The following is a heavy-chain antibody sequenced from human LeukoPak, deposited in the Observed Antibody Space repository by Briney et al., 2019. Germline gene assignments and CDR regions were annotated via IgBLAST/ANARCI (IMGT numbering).Heavy chain of an antibody. CDR1: GFTFSNYE. V-gene: IGHV3-48*03. D-gene: IGHD6-19*01. CDR3: ARDQIGPVAGTDY. Sequence: PGGSLRLSCAASGFTFSNYEMNWVRQAPGKGLEWRSYITSSGRAIYYADSVKGRFTISRDNAKNSLYLQMNSLRAEDTAVYYCARDQIGPVAGTDYWGQGTLVTVSS. CDR2: ITSSGRAI. J-gene: IGHJ4*02.